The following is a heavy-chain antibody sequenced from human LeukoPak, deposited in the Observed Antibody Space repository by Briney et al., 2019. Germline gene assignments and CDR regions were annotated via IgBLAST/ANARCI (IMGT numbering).Heavy chain of an antibody. Sequence: PSESLSLTCAVYGGSFSGYYWSWIRQPPGKGREWLGEINHSGSTNYNPSLKSRVTISVDTSKNQFSLKLSSVTAADTAVYYCARELYSSGYHDAFDIWGQGTMVTVSS. CDR1: GGSFSGYY. V-gene: IGHV4-34*01. CDR2: INHSGST. J-gene: IGHJ3*02. D-gene: IGHD3-22*01. CDR3: ARELYSSGYHDAFDI.